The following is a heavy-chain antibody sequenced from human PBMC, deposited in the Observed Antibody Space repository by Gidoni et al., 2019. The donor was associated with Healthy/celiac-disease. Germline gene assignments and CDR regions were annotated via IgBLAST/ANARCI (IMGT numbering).Heavy chain of an antibody. V-gene: IGHV3-23*01. CDR1: GFSFCTYA. J-gene: IGHJ6*03. CDR3: AKGVLDGYGNYYYYMDV. CDR2: ISGSGDST. D-gene: IGHD3-3*01. Sequence: EVQPLESGGGLVQPGGSLRPSCAAAGFSFCTYAMSGVGQAPGKGLEWVSAISGSGDSTYYADSVKGRFTISRDKSKNTLYLQMNSLRAEDTAVYYWAKGVLDGYGNYYYYMDVWGKGTTVTVSS.